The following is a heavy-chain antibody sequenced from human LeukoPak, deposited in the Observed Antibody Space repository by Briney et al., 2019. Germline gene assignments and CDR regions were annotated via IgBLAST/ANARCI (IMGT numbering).Heavy chain of an antibody. CDR1: GYSISSGYY. J-gene: IGHJ4*02. CDR2: IYHSGST. CDR3: ARNGDIVLMVYGAWSY. V-gene: IGHV4-38-2*01. D-gene: IGHD2-8*01. Sequence: PSETLSLTCAVSGYSISSGYYWGWIRQPPGKGLEWIGSIYHSGSTYYNPSLKSRVTISVDTSKNQFSLKLSSVTAADTAVYYCARNGDIVLMVYGAWSYWGQGTQVTVSS.